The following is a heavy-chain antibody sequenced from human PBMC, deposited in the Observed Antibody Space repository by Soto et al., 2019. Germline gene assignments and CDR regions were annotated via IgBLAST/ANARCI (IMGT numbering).Heavy chain of an antibody. CDR1: VFTFSSYV. D-gene: IGHD2-2*01. Sequence: GWSLRLSCSASVFTFSSYVMHWVRQAPGKGLEWVAVISYDGSNKYYADSVKGRFTISRDNSKHTLYLQMNSLRPEDTAVYYCAKDLEGYCTTTSCYTYFGLDVWGQGTTVTVSS. J-gene: IGHJ6*02. CDR2: ISYDGSNK. V-gene: IGHV3-30*18. CDR3: AKDLEGYCTTTSCYTYFGLDV.